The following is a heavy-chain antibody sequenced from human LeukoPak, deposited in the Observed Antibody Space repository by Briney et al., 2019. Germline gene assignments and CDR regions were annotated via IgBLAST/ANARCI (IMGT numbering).Heavy chain of an antibody. V-gene: IGHV4-4*07. CDR1: GGSISSYY. CDR3: ARECFSSICPYNNMDV. Sequence: PSETLSLTCTVSGGSISSYYWSWIRQPAGKGLEWIGRIYTSGSTNYNPSLKSRLTMSVDTSRNQFSLKLNSVTAADTAVYCCARECFSSICPYNNMDVWGQGTTVTVSS. D-gene: IGHD2-2*01. J-gene: IGHJ6*02. CDR2: IYTSGST.